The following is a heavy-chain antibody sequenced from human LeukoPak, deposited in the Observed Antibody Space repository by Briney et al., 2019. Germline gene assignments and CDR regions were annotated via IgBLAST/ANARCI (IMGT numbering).Heavy chain of an antibody. V-gene: IGHV4-34*01. CDR3: VRSYSSGWYEY. Sequence: SETLSLTCAVYGVSFSGYYWSWIRQPPGKGLEWIGEINHSGSTNYNPSLKSRVTISVDTSKNQFSLKLSSVTAADTAVYYCVRSYSSGWYEYWGQGTLVTVSS. CDR1: GVSFSGYY. J-gene: IGHJ4*02. D-gene: IGHD6-19*01. CDR2: INHSGST.